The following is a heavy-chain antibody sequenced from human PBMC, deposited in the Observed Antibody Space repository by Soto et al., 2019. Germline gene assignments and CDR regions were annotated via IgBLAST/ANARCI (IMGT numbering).Heavy chain of an antibody. CDR3: ARGRKGYSRSWYVG. CDR2: INHSGST. V-gene: IGHV4-34*01. J-gene: IGHJ4*02. D-gene: IGHD6-13*01. CDR1: VVSFSGYY. Sequence: PSETLSLTCAFYVVSFSGYYWSCIRHPPGKWLEWIGEINHSGSTNYNPSLKSRVTISVDTSKNQFSLKLSSVTAADTAVYYCARGRKGYSRSWYVGWGQGTLVSVS.